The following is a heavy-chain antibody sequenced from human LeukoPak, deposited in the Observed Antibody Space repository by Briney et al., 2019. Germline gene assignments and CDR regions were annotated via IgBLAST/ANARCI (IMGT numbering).Heavy chain of an antibody. J-gene: IGHJ4*02. CDR1: GFTFTRSA. V-gene: IGHV1-58*02. D-gene: IGHD2-21*01. Sequence: SVTVSCKASGFTFTRSAIQWVRQARGQRLEWIGWIVVGSGNTNYAQKFQERVTITRDMSTSTAYMELSSLRSEDTAVYYCAADSRYCDGDCYDYWGQGTLVTVSS. CDR2: IVVGSGNT. CDR3: AADSRYCDGDCYDY.